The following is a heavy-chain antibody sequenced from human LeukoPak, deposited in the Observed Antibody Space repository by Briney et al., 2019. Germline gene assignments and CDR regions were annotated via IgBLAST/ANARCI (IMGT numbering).Heavy chain of an antibody. Sequence: QPGRSLRLSCAASGFTFDDYAMHWVRQAPGKGLEWVSGISWNSGSIGYADSVKGRFTISRDNAKNSLYLLMNSLRAEDTALYYCAKDLRSGSYYYYYGMDVWGQGTTVTVSS. D-gene: IGHD3-10*01. CDR2: ISWNSGSI. V-gene: IGHV3-9*01. J-gene: IGHJ6*02. CDR1: GFTFDDYA. CDR3: AKDLRSGSYYYYYGMDV.